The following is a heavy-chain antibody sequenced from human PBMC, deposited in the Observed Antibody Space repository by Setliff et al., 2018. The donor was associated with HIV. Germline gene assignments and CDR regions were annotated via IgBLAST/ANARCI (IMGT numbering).Heavy chain of an antibody. CDR1: GYTFTGYY. J-gene: IGHJ6*03. CDR3: ARDAFDYTAYYYSYMDV. D-gene: IGHD4-4*01. CDR2: INPSGGST. V-gene: IGHV1-46*01. Sequence: ASVKVSCKASGYTFTGYYIHWVRQAPGQGLEWMGIINPSGGSTNYAQKFQDRVTVTRDTSTSTVYMELSSLRSEDTAVYFCARDAFDYTAYYYSYMDVWGKGTTVTVSS.